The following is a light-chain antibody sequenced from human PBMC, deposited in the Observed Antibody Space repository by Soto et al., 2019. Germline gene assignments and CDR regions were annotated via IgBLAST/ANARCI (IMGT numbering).Light chain of an antibody. CDR3: SSYSSSSTYV. CDR1: SGDVGGYNY. V-gene: IGLV2-14*01. CDR2: DVS. Sequence: QSALTQPASVSGSPGQSITISCTGTSGDVGGYNYVSWYQQHPGKAPKLMTYDVSNRPSGVSNRFSGSKSGNTASLTISGLQAEDEDDNYCSSYSSSSTYVFGTGTKVTV. J-gene: IGLJ1*01.